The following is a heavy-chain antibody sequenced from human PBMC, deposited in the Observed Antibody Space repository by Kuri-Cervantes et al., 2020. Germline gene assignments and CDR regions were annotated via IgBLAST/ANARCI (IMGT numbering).Heavy chain of an antibody. CDR1: GFTFSDYY. J-gene: IGHJ6*02. CDR3: ARDGYSSSWYGSGKGYYYYGMDV. Sequence: LSLTCAASGFTFSDYYMSWIRQAPGKGLEWVSYISSSGSTIYYADSVKGRFTISRDNAKNSLYLQMNSLRAEDTAVYYRARDGYSSSWYGSGKGYYYYGMDVWGQGTTVTVSS. CDR2: ISSSGSTI. D-gene: IGHD6-13*01. V-gene: IGHV3-11*01.